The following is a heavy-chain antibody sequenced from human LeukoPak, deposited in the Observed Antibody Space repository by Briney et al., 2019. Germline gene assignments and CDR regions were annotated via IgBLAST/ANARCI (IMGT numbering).Heavy chain of an antibody. Sequence: SETLSLTCSVSCPSLTIYYWHWIRQPAGKGLEWIGRYASGTTTHNPSLKSQFSMSIDTSKNQISLKLTSVTAADTAVYYCSTGDHSFDNWGQGTLVTVTP. J-gene: IGHJ4*02. CDR2: YASGTT. D-gene: IGHD1-1*01. V-gene: IGHV4-4*07. CDR1: CPSLTIYY. CDR3: STGDHSFDN.